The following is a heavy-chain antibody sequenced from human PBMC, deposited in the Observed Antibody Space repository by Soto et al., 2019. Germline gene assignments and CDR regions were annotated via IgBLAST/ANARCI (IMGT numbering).Heavy chain of an antibody. CDR2: IYYSGST. CDR3: ARAPGETIFGVVNPAFDY. V-gene: IGHV4-59*01. J-gene: IGHJ4*02. D-gene: IGHD3-3*01. CDR1: GGSISSYY. Sequence: SETLSLTCTVSGGSISSYYWSWIRQPPGKGLEWIGYIYYSGSTNYNPSLKSRVTISVDTSKNQFSLKLSSVTAADTAVYYCARAPGETIFGVVNPAFDYWGQGTLVTVSS.